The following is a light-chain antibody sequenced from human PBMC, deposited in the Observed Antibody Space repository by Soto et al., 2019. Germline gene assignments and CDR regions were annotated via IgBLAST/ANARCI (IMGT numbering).Light chain of an antibody. V-gene: IGKV1-39*01. J-gene: IGKJ2*02. CDR2: AAS. CDR3: QQSYSTRCT. Sequence: DIQMTQSPSSLSASVGDRVTITCRASQNISSYINWYQQKPGKAPKLLIYAASSLQSGVPSRFSGSGSATDFTFTISSLQHEDFATYYCQQSYSTRCTFGQGTKVDIK. CDR1: QNISSY.